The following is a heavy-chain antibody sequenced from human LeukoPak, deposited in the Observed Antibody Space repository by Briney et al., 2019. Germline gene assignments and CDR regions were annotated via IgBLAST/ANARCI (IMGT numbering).Heavy chain of an antibody. V-gene: IGHV4-38-2*01. Sequence: SETLSPTCAVSGYSISSDYYWGWIRQPPGKGLEWIGSIYHSGSTYYNPSLKSRVTISVDTSKNQFSLKLSSVTAADTAVYYCARREVAPGYFDYWGQGTLVTVSS. CDR1: GYSISSDYY. J-gene: IGHJ4*02. D-gene: IGHD5-24*01. CDR2: IYHSGST. CDR3: ARREVAPGYFDY.